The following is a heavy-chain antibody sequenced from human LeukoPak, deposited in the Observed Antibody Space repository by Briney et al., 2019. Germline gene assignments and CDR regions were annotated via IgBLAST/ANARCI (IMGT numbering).Heavy chain of an antibody. J-gene: IGHJ4*02. CDR3: ARVPRAGYNLEPFDY. V-gene: IGHV4-61*08. CDR1: LGSISSGGYY. CDR2: IYYSGST. D-gene: IGHD5-24*01. Sequence: SQTLSLTCTVSLGSISSGGYYWSWIRQHPGKGLEWIGYIYYSGSTKYNPSLKSRVTISVDTSKNQFSLKLSSVTAADKAVYYCARVPRAGYNLEPFDYWGQGTLVTVSS.